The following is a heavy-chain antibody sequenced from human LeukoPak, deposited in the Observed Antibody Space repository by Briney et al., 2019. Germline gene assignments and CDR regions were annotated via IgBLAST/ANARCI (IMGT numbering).Heavy chain of an antibody. Sequence: GGSPRLSCAASGFTFSNFAMSWVRQAPGKGLEWVSVITGNGGSTYYADSVKGRFTISRDDSRNTLSLQMNSLRAEDTAVYYCAKDAVAPGSSGDYFDYWGQGTLVTVSS. CDR3: AKDAVAPGSSGDYFDY. CDR2: ITGNGGST. V-gene: IGHV3-23*01. D-gene: IGHD3-10*01. CDR1: GFTFSNFA. J-gene: IGHJ4*02.